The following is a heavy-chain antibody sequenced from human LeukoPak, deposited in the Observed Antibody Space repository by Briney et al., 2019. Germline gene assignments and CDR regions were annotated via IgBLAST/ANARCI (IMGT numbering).Heavy chain of an antibody. CDR3: ARVGLRFLEWLLSDYYYYMDV. J-gene: IGHJ6*03. V-gene: IGHV4-34*01. CDR1: GGSFSGYY. Sequence: SETLSLTCAVYGGSFSGYYWSWIRQPPGKGLEWIGEINHSGSTNYNPSLKSRVTISVDTSKNQFSPKLSSVTAADTAVYYCARVGLRFLEWLLSDYYYYMDVWGKGTTVTVSS. CDR2: INHSGST. D-gene: IGHD3-3*01.